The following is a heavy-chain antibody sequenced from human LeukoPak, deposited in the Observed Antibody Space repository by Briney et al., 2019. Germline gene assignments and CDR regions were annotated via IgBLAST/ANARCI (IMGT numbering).Heavy chain of an antibody. J-gene: IGHJ4*02. CDR2: ISYEGGTQ. D-gene: IGHD6-13*01. Sequence: GMSLRLACAASGGTLSPYGMHWVRQAPGKGLEWVAVISYEGGTQHYADSVKGRFIISRDNPRNTLYLQMNILRTEDTAVYYCAKEGTPQVSTWYARWGQGTQVIVSS. CDR1: GGTLSPYG. CDR3: AKEGTPQVSTWYAR. V-gene: IGHV3-30*18.